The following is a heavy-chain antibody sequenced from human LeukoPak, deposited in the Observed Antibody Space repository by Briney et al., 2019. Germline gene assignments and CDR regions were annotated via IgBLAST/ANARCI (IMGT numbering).Heavy chain of an antibody. D-gene: IGHD3-9*01. CDR3: SKQKTTYDILTGSYYYYGMDV. J-gene: IGHJ6*04. CDR2: SYYSGST. Sequence: SEALSLTCTVSGGSISSYYCSWIRQPPGKGLEWIGYSYYSGSTNYNPSLKTRVTISVDTSKNQFSLKLSSVTAADTAVYFFSKQKTTYDILTGSYYYYGMDVWGKGTTVTVSS. CDR1: GGSISSYY. V-gene: IGHV4-59*01.